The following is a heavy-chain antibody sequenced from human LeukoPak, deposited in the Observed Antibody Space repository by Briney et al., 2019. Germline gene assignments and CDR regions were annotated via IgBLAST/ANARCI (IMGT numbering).Heavy chain of an antibody. CDR1: GYTFSSYA. D-gene: IGHD3-10*01. Sequence: PGGSLRLSCAASGYTFSSYAMSWVRQAPGKGLEWVSAISGSGGSTYYADSVKGRFTISRDNSKNTLYLQMNSLRAEDTAVYYCAKIVETIWFGELSHYFDYWGQGTLVTVSS. V-gene: IGHV3-23*01. J-gene: IGHJ4*02. CDR2: ISGSGGST. CDR3: AKIVETIWFGELSHYFDY.